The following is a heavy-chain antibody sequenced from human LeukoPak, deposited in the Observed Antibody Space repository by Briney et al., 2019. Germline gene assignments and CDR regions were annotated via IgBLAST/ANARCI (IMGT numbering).Heavy chain of an antibody. Sequence: GGSLRLSCAASGFTFSSYSMNWVCQAPGKGLEWVSSISSSSSYMYYADSVKGRFTISRDNAKNSLYLQMNSLRAEDTAVYYCAKMVTATMRNWFDPWGHGTQVTVSS. CDR1: GFTFSSYS. D-gene: IGHD2-21*02. CDR2: ISSSSSYM. V-gene: IGHV3-21*01. CDR3: AKMVTATMRNWFDP. J-gene: IGHJ5*02.